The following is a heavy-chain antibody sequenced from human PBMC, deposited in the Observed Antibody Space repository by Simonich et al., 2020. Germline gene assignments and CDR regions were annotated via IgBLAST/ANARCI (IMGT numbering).Heavy chain of an antibody. CDR2: INHSGRT. V-gene: IGHV4-34*01. CDR1: GGSFSGYY. J-gene: IGHJ3*02. D-gene: IGHD1-1*01. CDR3: ARGKGWKNAFDI. Sequence: QVQLQQWGAGLLKPSETLSLTCAVYGGSFSGYYWSWIRQPPGKGLEWIGEINHSGRTKHNPTPKSRVTISVDTSKNQFSLKLSSVTAADTAVYYCARGKGWKNAFDIWGQGTMVTVSS.